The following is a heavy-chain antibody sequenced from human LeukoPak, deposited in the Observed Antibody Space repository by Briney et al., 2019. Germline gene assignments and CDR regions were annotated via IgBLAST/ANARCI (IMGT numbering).Heavy chain of an antibody. J-gene: IGHJ5*02. Sequence: PSETLSLTCTVSGYSISSGFYWGWIRQPPGKGLEWIGSIYHSGSTYYNPSLKSRVTISVDTSKNKFSLKLSSVTAADTAVYYCARERFGANWFDPWGQGTLVTVSS. CDR2: IYHSGST. V-gene: IGHV4-38-2*02. CDR3: ARERFGANWFDP. D-gene: IGHD3-10*01. CDR1: GYSISSGFY.